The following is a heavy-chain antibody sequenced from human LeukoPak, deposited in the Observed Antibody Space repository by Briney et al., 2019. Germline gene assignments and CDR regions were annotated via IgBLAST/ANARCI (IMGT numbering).Heavy chain of an antibody. CDR1: GGSISSYY. J-gene: IGHJ3*02. V-gene: IGHV4-59*01. CDR2: IYYSGST. Sequence: SETLSLTCTVSGGSISSYYWSWIRQPPGKGLEWIGYIYYSGSTNYNPSLKSRVTISVDTSKNQFSLKLSSVTAADTGVYYCARFDSSGYYYGDTKPNDAFDIWGQGTMVTVSS. D-gene: IGHD3-22*01. CDR3: ARFDSSGYYYGDTKPNDAFDI.